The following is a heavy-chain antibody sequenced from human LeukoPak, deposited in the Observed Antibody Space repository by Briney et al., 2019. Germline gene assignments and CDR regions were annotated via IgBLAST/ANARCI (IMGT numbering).Heavy chain of an antibody. J-gene: IGHJ4*02. CDR3: ARATYYYDSSGPLT. V-gene: IGHV4-38-2*02. CDR2: IYHSGRT. Sequence: PSETLSLTCTVSGYSISSGYYWGWIRQPPGKGLEWIGSIYHSGRTYYNPSLKSRVTISVDTSKNQFSLKLSSVTAADTAVYYCARATYYYDSSGPLTWGQGTLVTVSS. CDR1: GYSISSGYY. D-gene: IGHD3-22*01.